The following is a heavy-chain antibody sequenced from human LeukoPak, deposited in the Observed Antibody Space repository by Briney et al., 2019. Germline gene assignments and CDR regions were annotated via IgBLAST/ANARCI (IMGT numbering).Heavy chain of an antibody. V-gene: IGHV4-59*08. CDR3: ARGYSGYDWYFDY. Sequence: SETLSLTCTVSGGSISSYYWSWIRQPPGKGLEWIGYIYYSGSTNYNPALKSRVTISVDTSKTQFSLKLSSVAAADTSVYYCARGYSGYDWYFDYWGQGTLVTVSS. CDR1: GGSISSYY. J-gene: IGHJ4*02. CDR2: IYYSGST. D-gene: IGHD5-12*01.